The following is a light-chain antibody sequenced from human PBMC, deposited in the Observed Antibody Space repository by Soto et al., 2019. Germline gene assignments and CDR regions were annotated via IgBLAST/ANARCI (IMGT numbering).Light chain of an antibody. J-gene: IGKJ4*01. V-gene: IGKV3-15*01. Sequence: EIVMTQSPATLSVSPGERATLSCRASRNINRKLAWYQQKPGQAPRLLISGASTRATGIPARFSGRGSGTEFTLTISSLQSEDFAVYFCWQYYDCPPLIFGGGTKVEIK. CDR1: RNINRK. CDR3: WQYYDCPPLI. CDR2: GAS.